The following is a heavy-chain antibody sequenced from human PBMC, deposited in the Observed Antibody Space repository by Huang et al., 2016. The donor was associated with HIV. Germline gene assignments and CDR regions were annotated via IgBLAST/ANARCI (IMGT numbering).Heavy chain of an antibody. CDR2: ISYDGSSK. V-gene: IGHV3-30*18. CDR1: RFTFRKFA. CDR3: TKGHYYDTNGYVAFDI. Sequence: QVQLVESGGGVVRPGRSLRLSCAASRFTFRKFAIPWVRQAPGKGLEWMAVISYDGSSKHYVDSVTCRLTISRDNSNNTLYLQMNSLTVEDTAVYYCTKGHYYDTNGYVAFDIWGQGTMVTVSS. J-gene: IGHJ3*02. D-gene: IGHD3-22*01.